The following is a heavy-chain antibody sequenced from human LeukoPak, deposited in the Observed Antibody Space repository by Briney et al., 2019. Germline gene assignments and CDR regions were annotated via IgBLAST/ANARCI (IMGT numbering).Heavy chain of an antibody. V-gene: IGHV3-48*03. CDR1: GFTLSSYE. Sequence: GGSLRLSCAASGFTLSSYEMNWVRPAPGKGLDWVSYISSSTIYYADSVKGRFTISRDNAKNSLYLQMNSLRAEDTAVYYCARDAHYYDSGGFYFDAFDIWGQGTMVTVSS. J-gene: IGHJ3*02. CDR3: ARDAHYYDSGGFYFDAFDI. D-gene: IGHD3-22*01. CDR2: ISSSTI.